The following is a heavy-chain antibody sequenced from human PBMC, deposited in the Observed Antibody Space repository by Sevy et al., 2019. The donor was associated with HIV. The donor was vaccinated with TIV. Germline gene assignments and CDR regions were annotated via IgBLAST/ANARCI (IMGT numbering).Heavy chain of an antibody. D-gene: IGHD4-17*01. CDR3: ARDLPPSATTVSHFDY. CDR2: ITNSGSSL. CDR1: GFIVSSYE. V-gene: IGHV3-48*03. Sequence: GGSLRLSCVASGFIVSSYEMNWVRQAPGKGLEWVSYITNSGSSLYYSDSVRGRFTISRDNAKNSLFLQMNSLRAEDTALYYCARDLPPSATTVSHFDYWGRGTLVTVSS. J-gene: IGHJ4*02.